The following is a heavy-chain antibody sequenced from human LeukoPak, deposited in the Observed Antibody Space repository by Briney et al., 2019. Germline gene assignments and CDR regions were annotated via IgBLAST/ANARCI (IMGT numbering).Heavy chain of an antibody. J-gene: IGHJ5*02. Sequence: GGSLRLSCAVSGFTFSSYEMNWVRQDPGKGLEWDSYISSSGSTIYYADSVKGRFTISRDNAKNSLYLQMNSLRAEDTAVYYCARSQPRDSGTYLFDWFDPWGQGTLVTVSS. CDR3: ARSQPRDSGTYLFDWFDP. D-gene: IGHD3-10*01. CDR1: GFTFSSYE. CDR2: ISSSGSTI. V-gene: IGHV3-48*03.